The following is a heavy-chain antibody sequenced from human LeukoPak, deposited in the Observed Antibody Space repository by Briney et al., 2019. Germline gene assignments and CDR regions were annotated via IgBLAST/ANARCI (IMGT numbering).Heavy chain of an antibody. CDR2: INPNSGGT. J-gene: IGHJ6*02. V-gene: IGHV1-2*02. CDR1: GYTFTDYY. CDR3: ARVKIGDYYYGMDV. Sequence: ASVKVSCKASGYTFTDYYMHWVRQAPGQGLEWMGWINPNSGGTNYAQKFQGRVTMTRDTSISTAYMELSRLRSDDTAVYYCARVKIGDYYYGMDVWGQGTTVTVSS.